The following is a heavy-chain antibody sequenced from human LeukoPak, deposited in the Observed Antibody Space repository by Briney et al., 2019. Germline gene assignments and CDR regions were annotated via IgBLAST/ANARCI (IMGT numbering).Heavy chain of an antibody. D-gene: IGHD6-13*01. CDR2: ISRSGSTI. J-gene: IGHJ5*02. Sequence: PGGSLRLSCAASGFTFSDYYMSWIRQAPGKGLELVSYISRSGSTIYYADSVRGRFTISRDNAKNSLYLQMNSLRAEDTAVYYCARSAAARQNNWFDPWGQGTLVTVSS. V-gene: IGHV3-11*01. CDR1: GFTFSDYY. CDR3: ARSAAARQNNWFDP.